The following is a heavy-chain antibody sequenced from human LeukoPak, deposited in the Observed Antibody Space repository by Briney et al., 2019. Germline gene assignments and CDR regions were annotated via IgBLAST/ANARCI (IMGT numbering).Heavy chain of an antibody. CDR2: ISGSGSYT. D-gene: IGHD3-10*01. CDR3: ARDPLNARGVIITVAGGFDY. Sequence: GGSLRLSCAASGFTFSSYGMHWVRQAPGKGLEWVSAISGSGSYTDYADSVKGRFTISRDNAKNSLYLQMNSLRAEDTAVYYCARDPLNARGVIITVAGGFDYWGQGTLVTVSS. V-gene: IGHV3-21*04. CDR1: GFTFSSYG. J-gene: IGHJ4*02.